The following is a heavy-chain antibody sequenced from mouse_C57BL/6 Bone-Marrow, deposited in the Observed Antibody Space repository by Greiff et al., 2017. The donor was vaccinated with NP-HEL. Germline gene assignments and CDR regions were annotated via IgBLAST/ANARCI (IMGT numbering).Heavy chain of an antibody. CDR2: IYPYTGVS. CDR1: GYSFTGYY. J-gene: IGHJ4*01. V-gene: IGHV1-31*01. D-gene: IGHD2-1*01. CDR3: ARDYGNEALYAMDY. Sequence: EVQLQQSGPELVKPGASVKISCKASGYSFTGYYMHWVKQSHGNILDWIGYIYPYTGVSSYNQKFQGKATLTVAKSSSTAYIELRSLTSEDSAVYYCARDYGNEALYAMDYWGQGTSVTVSS.